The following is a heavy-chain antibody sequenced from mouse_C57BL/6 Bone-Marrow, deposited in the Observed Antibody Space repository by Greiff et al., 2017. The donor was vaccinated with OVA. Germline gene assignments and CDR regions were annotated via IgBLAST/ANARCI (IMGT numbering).Heavy chain of an antibody. J-gene: IGHJ2*01. Sequence: EVKLMESGGDLVKPGGSLKLSCAASGFTFSSYGMSWVRQTPDKRLEWVATISSGGSYTYYPDSVKGRFTISRDNAKNTLYLQMSSLKSEDTAMYYCARHTGPPADYWGQGTTLTVSS. CDR3: ARHTGPPADY. V-gene: IGHV5-6*01. D-gene: IGHD4-1*01. CDR2: ISSGGSYT. CDR1: GFTFSSYG.